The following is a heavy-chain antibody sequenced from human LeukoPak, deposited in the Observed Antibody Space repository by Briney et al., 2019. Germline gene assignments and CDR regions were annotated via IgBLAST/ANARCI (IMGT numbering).Heavy chain of an antibody. V-gene: IGHV3-33*06. CDR3: AKDSSGSGYPT. J-gene: IGHJ5*02. Sequence: GGSLRLSCAASGFTFSSYGMHWVRQATGKGLEWVAVIWYDGSNKYYADSVKGRFTISRDNSKNMLYLQMNSLRAEDTAVYYCAKDSSGSGYPTWGQGTLVTVSS. CDR1: GFTFSSYG. D-gene: IGHD3-22*01. CDR2: IWYDGSNK.